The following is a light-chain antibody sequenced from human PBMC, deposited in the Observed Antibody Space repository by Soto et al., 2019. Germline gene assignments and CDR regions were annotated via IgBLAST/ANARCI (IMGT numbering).Light chain of an antibody. CDR1: ISDVSGYNF. CDR3: SSYTSSNTYV. CDR2: DVR. V-gene: IGLV2-14*03. J-gene: IGLJ1*01. Sequence: QSVLTQPASVSGSPGQSITISCTGTISDVSGYNFVSWYQQYPGKAPKLMIYDVRNRPSGVSNRFSGSKSGNTASLTISGLQAEDEADYYCSSYTSSNTYVFGAGTKVTVL.